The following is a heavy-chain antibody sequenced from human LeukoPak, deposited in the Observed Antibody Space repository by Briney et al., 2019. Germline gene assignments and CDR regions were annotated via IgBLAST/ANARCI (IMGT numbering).Heavy chain of an antibody. D-gene: IGHD3-10*01. J-gene: IGHJ4*02. CDR2: IYYSGST. V-gene: IGHV4-39*01. CDR1: GGSISSSSYY. Sequence: SETLSLTCTVSGGSISSSSYYWGWIRQPPGKGLEWIGSIYYSGSTYYNPSLESRVTISVDTSKNQFSLKLSSVTAADTAVYYCAKIMVRGAIRYFDYWGQGTLVTVSS. CDR3: AKIMVRGAIRYFDY.